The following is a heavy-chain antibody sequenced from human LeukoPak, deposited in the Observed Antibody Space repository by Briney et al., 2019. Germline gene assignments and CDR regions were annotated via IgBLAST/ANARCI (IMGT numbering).Heavy chain of an antibody. V-gene: IGHV3-74*01. CDR2: INSDGSST. CDR1: GFTFSRYW. Sequence: GGSLRLSCAASGFTFSRYWMHWVRQAPGKGLVWVSRINSDGSSTSYADSVKGRFTISRDNAKNTLYLQMNSLRAEDTAVYYCARDRLGREMATILTVPELYGMDVWGQGTTVTVSS. D-gene: IGHD5-24*01. CDR3: ARDRLGREMATILTVPELYGMDV. J-gene: IGHJ6*02.